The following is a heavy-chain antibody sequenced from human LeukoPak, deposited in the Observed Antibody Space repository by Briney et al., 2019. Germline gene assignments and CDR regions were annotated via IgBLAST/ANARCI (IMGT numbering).Heavy chain of an antibody. CDR1: GFTFSSSW. Sequence: PGGSLRLSCVASGFTFSSSWMSWVRRAPGKGLEWVANIKQDGTEEYYVDSVRGRFSISKDNAKNSLYLQMNSLRAEDTAVYYCARRVGAVAGTRVDYWGQGTLVTVSS. V-gene: IGHV3-7*03. J-gene: IGHJ4*02. CDR2: IKQDGTEE. D-gene: IGHD6-19*01. CDR3: ARRVGAVAGTRVDY.